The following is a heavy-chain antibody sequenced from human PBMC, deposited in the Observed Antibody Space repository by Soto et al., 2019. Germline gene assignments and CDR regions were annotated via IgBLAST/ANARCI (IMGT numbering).Heavy chain of an antibody. J-gene: IGHJ5*02. CDR1: GYTFSGSA. CDR2: IRGKANSYET. D-gene: IGHD2-2*01. CDR3: TSRYCSSASCHT. Sequence: EVQLVESGGGLVQPGGSLNLSCVASGYTFSGSAFHWVRQASGKGLEWVGRIRGKANSYETAYAESVKGRFTISRDDSKNTAFLQMNSLKTEDTAVYYCTSRYCSSASCHTWGQGTRVTVSS. V-gene: IGHV3-73*01.